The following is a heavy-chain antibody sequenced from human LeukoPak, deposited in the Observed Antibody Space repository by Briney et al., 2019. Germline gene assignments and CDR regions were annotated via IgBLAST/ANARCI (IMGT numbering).Heavy chain of an antibody. V-gene: IGHV3-48*01. J-gene: IGHJ5*02. CDR1: LFSFNNYN. Sequence: LRLSHADSLFSFNNYNKKCVRQAPPAGREGASYISGDSVTIFYADSVKGRFTAFRDNAENSMYLQMNSLRAEETAVYYCARVALRPIDYSNPEFDPSGQGTLVTASS. CDR3: ARVALRPIDYSNPEFDP. CDR2: ISGDSVTI. D-gene: IGHD4-11*01.